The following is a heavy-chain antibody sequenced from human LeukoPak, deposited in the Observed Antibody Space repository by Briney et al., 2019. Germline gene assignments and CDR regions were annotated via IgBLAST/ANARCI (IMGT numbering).Heavy chain of an antibody. Sequence: GGSLRLSCAASGFSFGTYTMTWVRQAPGKGLECVATVSGSGGNTYYTDSVQGRFTISRDNSMHTLFLQMSSLRVEDTALYYCTKGGVVSAFGYWGQGVLVTVSS. CDR1: GFSFGTYT. J-gene: IGHJ4*02. CDR2: VSGSGGNT. D-gene: IGHD2-21*01. CDR3: TKGGVVSAFGY. V-gene: IGHV3-23*01.